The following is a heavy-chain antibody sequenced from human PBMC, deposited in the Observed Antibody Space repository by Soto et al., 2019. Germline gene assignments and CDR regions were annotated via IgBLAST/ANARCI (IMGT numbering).Heavy chain of an antibody. J-gene: IGHJ6*02. CDR1: GVTFSSYA. CDR3: ASAKATTVAVGGNYYGMDV. Sequence: QVQLVQSAAEVKKPGSSVKVSCKASGVTFSSYAISWVRQAHGQGLDWMGGIIPIFGTANYAKKFQGRVTITADESTSTAYMELSSLRSEDTAVYSWASAKATTVAVGGNYYGMDVWGQGTTVTGSS. V-gene: IGHV1-69*12. CDR2: IIPIFGTA. D-gene: IGHD1-1*01.